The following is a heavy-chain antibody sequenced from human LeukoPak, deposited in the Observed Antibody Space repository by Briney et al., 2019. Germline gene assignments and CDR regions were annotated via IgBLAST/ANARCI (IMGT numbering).Heavy chain of an antibody. J-gene: IGHJ1*01. CDR1: GFTFRDYP. CDR2: ISSAGGTT. V-gene: IGHV3-64D*06. Sequence: GGSLRLSCSASGFTFRDYPIHWVRQAPGEGLQYVSAISSAGGTTYYADSVRGRFTISRDNSKDTLYLQMSSLRAEDTALYYCVKVGDSGYGEYYQHWGQGTLVTVSS. CDR3: VKVGDSGYGEYYQH. D-gene: IGHD5-12*01.